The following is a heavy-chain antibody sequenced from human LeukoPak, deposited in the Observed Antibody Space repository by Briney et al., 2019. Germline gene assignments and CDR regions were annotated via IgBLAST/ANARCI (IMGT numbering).Heavy chain of an antibody. CDR3: ARGGQLWFSDGFDI. CDR2: IWHDGSNK. Sequence: PGGSLRLSCAASGFTFNTYGIHWVRQAPGKGLEWVAVIWHDGSNKYYAESVKGRFTISRDNSKNTLYLQMNSLRDEDTAVYYCARGGQLWFSDGFDIWGQGTMVTVSS. J-gene: IGHJ3*02. D-gene: IGHD5-18*01. CDR1: GFTFNTYG. V-gene: IGHV3-33*01.